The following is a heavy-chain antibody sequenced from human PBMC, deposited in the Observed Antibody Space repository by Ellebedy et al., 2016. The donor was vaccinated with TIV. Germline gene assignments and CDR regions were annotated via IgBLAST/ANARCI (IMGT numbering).Heavy chain of an antibody. Sequence: SETLSLXCTVSGGSVSSGSYYWSWIRQPPGKGLEWIGYIYYSGSTNYNPSLKSRVTISVDTSKNQFSLKLSSVTAADTAVYYCARGTQLWLPDVWGQGTTVTVSS. D-gene: IGHD5-18*01. V-gene: IGHV4-61*01. CDR3: ARGTQLWLPDV. CDR2: IYYSGST. J-gene: IGHJ6*02. CDR1: GGSVSSGSYY.